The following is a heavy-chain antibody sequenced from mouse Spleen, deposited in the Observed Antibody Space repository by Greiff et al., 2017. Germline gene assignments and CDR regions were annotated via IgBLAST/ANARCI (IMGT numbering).Heavy chain of an antibody. CDR2: ISSGSSTI. CDR1: GFTFSDYG. J-gene: IGHJ2*01. V-gene: IGHV5-17*01. D-gene: IGHD2-2*01. CDR3: ATYGYDREYYFDY. Sequence: EVMLVESGGGLVKPGGSLKLSCAASGFTFSDYGMHWVRQAPEKGLEWVAYISSGSSTIYYADTVKGRFTISRDNAKNTLFLQMTSLRSEDTAMYYCATYGYDREYYFDYWGQGTTLTVSS.